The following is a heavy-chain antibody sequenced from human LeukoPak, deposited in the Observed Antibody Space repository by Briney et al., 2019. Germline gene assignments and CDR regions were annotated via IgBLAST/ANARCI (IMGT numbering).Heavy chain of an antibody. Sequence: SETLSLTCTVSGGSISGSSYYWAWIRQPPGKGLEWIGSGFYSGSAYYNPSLKSRVPISVDTSKNQFSLNLSSVTAADTAVYYCARLRGAMTPVTSDFDYWGQGTLVTVSS. J-gene: IGHJ4*02. CDR3: ARLRGAMTPVTSDFDY. CDR1: GGSISGSSYY. V-gene: IGHV4-39*01. CDR2: GFYSGSA. D-gene: IGHD4-17*01.